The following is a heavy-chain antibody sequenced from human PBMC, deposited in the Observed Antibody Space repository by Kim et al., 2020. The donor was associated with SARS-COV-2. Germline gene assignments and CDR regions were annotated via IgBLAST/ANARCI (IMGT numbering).Heavy chain of an antibody. CDR1: GGSISSGGYY. V-gene: IGHV4-31*03. D-gene: IGHD4-17*01. CDR3: ARVGDYWDHYFDY. Sequence: SETLSLTCTVSGGSISSGGYYWSWIRQHPGKGLEWIGYIYYSGSTYYNPSLKSRVTISVDTSKNQFSLKLSSVTAADTAVYYCARVGDYWDHYFDYWGQGTLVTVSS. J-gene: IGHJ4*02. CDR2: IYYSGST.